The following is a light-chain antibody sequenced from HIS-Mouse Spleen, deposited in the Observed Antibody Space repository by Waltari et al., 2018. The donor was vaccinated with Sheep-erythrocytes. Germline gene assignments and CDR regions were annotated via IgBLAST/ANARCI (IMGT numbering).Light chain of an antibody. CDR2: VAS. Sequence: EIVMTQSPATLSVSPGERATLPCRASQSVRSNLAWYQQKPGQAPRLLIYVASTRATGIPARFSGSGSGTEFTLTISSMQSEDFAVYYCQQYNNWPETFGQGTKVEIK. CDR3: QQYNNWPET. CDR1: QSVRSN. J-gene: IGKJ1*01. V-gene: IGKV3-15*01.